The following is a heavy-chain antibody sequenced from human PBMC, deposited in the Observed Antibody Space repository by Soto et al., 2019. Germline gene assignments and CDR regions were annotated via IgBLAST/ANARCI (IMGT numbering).Heavy chain of an antibody. CDR3: VRRKYNMVAGPKWFDP. CDR1: GVSIGSGDYS. Sequence: QLQLQESGSGLVKPSQTLSLTCTVSGVSIGSGDYSWSWIRQPPGKGLEWLGYIYHRGNTYYNPSPGSRLTMAADRSKNQLSLGLRSVTAADTAMFYCVRRKYNMVAGPKWFDPWGQGILVIVSS. V-gene: IGHV4-30-2*01. D-gene: IGHD1-20*01. CDR2: IYHRGNT. J-gene: IGHJ5*02.